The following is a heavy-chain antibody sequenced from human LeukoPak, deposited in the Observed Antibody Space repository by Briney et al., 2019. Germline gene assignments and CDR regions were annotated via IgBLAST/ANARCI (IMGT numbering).Heavy chain of an antibody. D-gene: IGHD2-15*01. J-gene: IGHJ6*03. CDR1: GFTFSRYW. Sequence: PGGSLRLSCAASGFTFSRYWMSWVRQAPGKGLEWVANIKEDGSEKYYVDSVKGRLTTSRDNAKNSLSLQIKSLRAEDTAVYYCARQKAVVVVAATPDEDYGDYVDYYYYMDVWGKGTTVTVSS. V-gene: IGHV3-7*01. CDR2: IKEDGSEK. CDR3: ARQKAVVVVAATPDEDYGDYVDYYYYMDV.